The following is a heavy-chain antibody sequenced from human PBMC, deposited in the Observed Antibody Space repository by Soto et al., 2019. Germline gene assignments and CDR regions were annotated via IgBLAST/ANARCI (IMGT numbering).Heavy chain of an antibody. D-gene: IGHD1-1*01. CDR3: ARGLATLPVFAFDI. V-gene: IGHV2-5*01. Sequence: QITLKGSGPTLVKPTQTLTLTCTLSGISLSTSGVGLGWIRQTPGKALEWHALVYWNDDKHYSPSLKSRLTITKDTSKNHAILTMTNMDPVDTATYFCARGLATLPVFAFDIWGQGTVVTVSS. CDR1: GISLSTSGVG. CDR2: VYWNDDK. J-gene: IGHJ3*02.